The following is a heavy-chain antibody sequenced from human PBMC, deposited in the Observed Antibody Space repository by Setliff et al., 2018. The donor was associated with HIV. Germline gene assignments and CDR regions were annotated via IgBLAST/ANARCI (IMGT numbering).Heavy chain of an antibody. CDR1: DFTFSEVW. CDR2: IKRKIDGETT. D-gene: IGHD2-15*01. CDR3: ATGDCSGGSCHAYDI. J-gene: IGHJ3*02. V-gene: IGHV3-15*07. Sequence: KPGGSLRLSCAASDFTFSEVWMHWVRQGPGKGLEWVGRIKRKIDGETTDYAAPVKGRFIISRDDSKNTLYLEMSSLKTEDTAVYYCATGDCSGGSCHAYDIWGQGTRVTVSS.